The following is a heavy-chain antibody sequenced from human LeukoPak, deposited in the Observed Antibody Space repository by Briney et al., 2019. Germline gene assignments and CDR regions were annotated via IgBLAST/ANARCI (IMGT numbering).Heavy chain of an antibody. CDR1: GFTFSSYE. CDR3: TRAFYSSSSWYHFDY. J-gene: IGHJ4*02. V-gene: IGHV3-49*04. D-gene: IGHD6-13*01. Sequence: PGGSLRLSCAASGFTFSSYEMNWVRQAPGKGLEWVGFIRSKAYGGTTEYAASVKGRFTISRDDSKSIAYLQMNSLKTEDTAVYYCTRAFYSSSSWYHFDYWGQGTLVTVSS. CDR2: IRSKAYGGTT.